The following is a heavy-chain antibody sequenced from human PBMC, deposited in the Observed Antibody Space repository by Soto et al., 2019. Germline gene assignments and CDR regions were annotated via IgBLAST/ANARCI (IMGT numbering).Heavy chain of an antibody. CDR1: GDSISSYY. V-gene: IGHV4-59*01. CDR3: AREVAAAAHYFDY. CDR2: IYYSGTT. D-gene: IGHD6-13*01. Sequence: SETLSLTCTVSGDSISSYYWSWIRQPPGKGLEWIGYIYYSGTTNYNPSLKSRVTISLDTSKNQFSLELTSVTAADTAVYYCAREVAAAAHYFDYWGQGTLVTVSS. J-gene: IGHJ4*02.